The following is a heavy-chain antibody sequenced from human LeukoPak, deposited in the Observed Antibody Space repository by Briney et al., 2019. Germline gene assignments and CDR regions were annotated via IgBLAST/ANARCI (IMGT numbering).Heavy chain of an antibody. V-gene: IGHV4-31*03. D-gene: IGHD3-22*01. CDR2: IYYSGST. CDR1: GGSISSGGSY. CDR3: ARWEGGYDSSGYSDWFDP. J-gene: IGHJ5*02. Sequence: SETLSLTCTVSGGSISSGGSYWSWIRQHPGKGLEWIGYIYYSGSTYYNPSLKSRVTISVDTSKNQFSLKLSSVTAADTAVYYCARWEGGYDSSGYSDWFDPWGQGTLVTVSS.